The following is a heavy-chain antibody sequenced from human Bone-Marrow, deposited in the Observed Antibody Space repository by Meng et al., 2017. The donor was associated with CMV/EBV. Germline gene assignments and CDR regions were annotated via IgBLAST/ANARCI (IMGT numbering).Heavy chain of an antibody. D-gene: IGHD6-19*01. V-gene: IGHV3-21*04. CDR2: MSSSSSYI. Sequence: GESLKISCAASGFTFSSYSMNWVRQAPGKGLEWVSSMSSSSSYIYYADSVKGRFTISRDNAKNSLYLQMSSLRAEDTAVYYCARIGSGWHDYYYGMDVWGQGTTVTVSS. CDR3: ARIGSGWHDYYYGMDV. J-gene: IGHJ6*02. CDR1: GFTFSSYS.